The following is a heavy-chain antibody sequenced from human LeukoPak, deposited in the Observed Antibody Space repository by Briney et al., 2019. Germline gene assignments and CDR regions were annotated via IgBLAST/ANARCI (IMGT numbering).Heavy chain of an antibody. Sequence: ASVTVSCKASGYTFSYFGINWVRQAPGQGLEWMGWISGYNGNTNSAQKFQGRLTMTTDAATSTVYMELRSLRSDDAAVYYCARGLDAAAGLANFDHWGQGTLVTVSS. D-gene: IGHD6-25*01. CDR3: ARGLDAAAGLANFDH. V-gene: IGHV1-18*01. CDR2: ISGYNGNT. CDR1: GYTFSYFG. J-gene: IGHJ4*02.